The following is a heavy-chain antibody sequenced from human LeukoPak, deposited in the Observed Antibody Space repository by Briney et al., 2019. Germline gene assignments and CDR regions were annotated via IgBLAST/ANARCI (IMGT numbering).Heavy chain of an antibody. CDR1: GFTFSSYW. D-gene: IGHD3-22*01. V-gene: IGHV3-7*01. CDR3: ARAKPGNYYDSSGYDWFDP. J-gene: IGHJ5*02. Sequence: GGSLRLSCAASGFTFSSYWMSWVRQAPGKGLEWVANIKQDGSEKYYVDSVKGRFTISRDNAKNSLYLQMNSLRAEDTAVYYCARAKPGNYYDSSGYDWFDPWGQGTLVTVSS. CDR2: IKQDGSEK.